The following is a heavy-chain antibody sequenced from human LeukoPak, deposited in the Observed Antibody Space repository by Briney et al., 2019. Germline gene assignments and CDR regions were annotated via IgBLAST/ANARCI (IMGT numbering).Heavy chain of an antibody. CDR3: ARDPYTGTYYGFDY. J-gene: IGHJ4*02. V-gene: IGHV3-74*01. CDR1: GFTFSSSW. Sequence: GGSLRLPCAASGFTFSSSWMHWVRQAPGKGLVWVSRINSDGSSTNYADSVKGRFTIFRDNAKNTLYLQMNSLRAEDTAVYYCARDPYTGTYYGFDYWGQGALVTVSS. D-gene: IGHD1-26*01. CDR2: INSDGSST.